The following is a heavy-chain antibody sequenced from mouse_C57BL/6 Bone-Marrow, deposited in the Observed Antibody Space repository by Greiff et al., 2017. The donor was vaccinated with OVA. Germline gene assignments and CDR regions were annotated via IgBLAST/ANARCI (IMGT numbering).Heavy chain of an antibody. CDR3: ARKDGYDDFDY. D-gene: IGHD2-2*01. CDR1: GYAFSSYW. CDR2: IYPGDGAT. J-gene: IGHJ2*01. V-gene: IGHV1-80*01. Sequence: VQLQESGAELVKPGDSVKISCKASGYAFSSYWMNWVQQRPGKGLEWIGQIYPGDGATNYNGKFKGKATLTADKSSSTAYMQLSSLTSEDSAVYFCARKDGYDDFDYWGQGTTLTVSS.